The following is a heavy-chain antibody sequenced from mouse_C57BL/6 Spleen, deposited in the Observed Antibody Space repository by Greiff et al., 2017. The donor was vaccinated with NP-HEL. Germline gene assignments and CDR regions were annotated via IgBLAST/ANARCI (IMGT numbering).Heavy chain of an antibody. CDR2: IDPSDSYT. J-gene: IGHJ4*01. CDR3: ARSSLSYGNYDAMDY. D-gene: IGHD2-1*01. Sequence: QVQLQQPGAELVMPGASLKLSCKASGYTFTSYWMHWVKQRPGQGLEWIGEIDPSDSYTNYNQKFKGKSTLTVDKSSSTAYMQLSSLTSEDSAVYYGARSSLSYGNYDAMDYWGQGTSVTVSS. V-gene: IGHV1-69*01. CDR1: GYTFTSYW.